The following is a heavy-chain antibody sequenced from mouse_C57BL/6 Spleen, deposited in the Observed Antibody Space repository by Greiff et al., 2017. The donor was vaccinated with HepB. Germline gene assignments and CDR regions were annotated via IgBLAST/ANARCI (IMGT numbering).Heavy chain of an antibody. J-gene: IGHJ2*01. CDR2: IYPGDGDT. CDR1: GYAFSSSW. Sequence: QVQLKESGPELVKPGASVKISCKASGYAFSSSWMNWVKQRPGKGLEWIGRIYPGDGDTNYNGKFKGKATLTADKSSSTAYMQLSSLTSEDSAVYFCARAGYDYDVNYFDYWGQGTTLTVSS. V-gene: IGHV1-82*01. CDR3: ARAGYDYDVNYFDY. D-gene: IGHD2-4*01.